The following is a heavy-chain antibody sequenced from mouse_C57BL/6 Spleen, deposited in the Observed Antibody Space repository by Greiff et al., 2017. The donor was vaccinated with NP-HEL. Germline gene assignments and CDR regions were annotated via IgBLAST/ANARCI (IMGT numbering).Heavy chain of an antibody. V-gene: IGHV5-4*01. CDR1: GFTFSSYA. Sequence: EVQRVESGGGLVKPGGSLKLSCAASGFTFSSYAMSWVRQTPEKRLEWVATISDGGSYTYYPDNVKGRFTISRDNAKNNLYLQMSHLKSEDTAMYYCERFYYDYLAWFAYWGQGTLVTVSA. CDR2: ISDGGSYT. CDR3: ERFYYDYLAWFAY. D-gene: IGHD2-4*01. J-gene: IGHJ3*01.